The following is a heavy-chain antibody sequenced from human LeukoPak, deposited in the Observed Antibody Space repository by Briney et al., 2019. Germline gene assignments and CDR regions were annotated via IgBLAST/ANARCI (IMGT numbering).Heavy chain of an antibody. J-gene: IGHJ4*02. V-gene: IGHV3-30*18. CDR3: AKDIDSYGSLYFDY. CDR2: ISYDGSNK. CDR1: GFTFSSYG. D-gene: IGHD5-18*01. Sequence: GGSLRLSCAASGFTFSSYGMHWVRQAPGKGLEWVAVISYDGSNKYYADSVKGRFTISRDNSKNTLYLQINSLRAEDTAVYYCAKDIDSYGSLYFDYWGQGTLVTVSS.